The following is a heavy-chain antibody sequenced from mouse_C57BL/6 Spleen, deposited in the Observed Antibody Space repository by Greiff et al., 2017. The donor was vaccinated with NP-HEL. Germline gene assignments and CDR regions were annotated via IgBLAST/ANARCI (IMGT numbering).Heavy chain of an antibody. CDR3: ARERNYSSGGTPSFDY. V-gene: IGHV1-7*01. D-gene: IGHD1-1*01. CDR1: GYTFTSYW. J-gene: IGHJ2*01. Sequence: VQLQESGAELAKPGASVKLSCKASGYTFTSYWMHWVKQRPGQGLEWIGYINPSSGYTKYNQKFKDKATLTADKSSSTAYMQLSSLTYEDSAVYYCARERNYSSGGTPSFDYWGQGTTLTVAS. CDR2: INPSSGYT.